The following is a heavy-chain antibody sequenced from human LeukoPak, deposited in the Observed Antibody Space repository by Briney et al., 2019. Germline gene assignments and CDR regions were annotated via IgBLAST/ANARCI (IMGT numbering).Heavy chain of an antibody. CDR1: GFTFSSYA. D-gene: IGHD2-15*01. V-gene: IGHV3-23*01. CDR3: AKGHGGSLDY. CDR2: ISGSGGST. J-gene: IGHJ4*02. Sequence: TGGSLRLSCAASGFTFSSYAMSWVRQAPGKGLEWVSAISGSGGSTYYADSVKGRFTISRDNSKNTLYLQMNSLRAEDTALYYCAKGHGGSLDYWGQGTLVTVSS.